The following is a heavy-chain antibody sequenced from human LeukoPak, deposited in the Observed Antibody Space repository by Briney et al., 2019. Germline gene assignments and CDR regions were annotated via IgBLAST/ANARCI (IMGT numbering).Heavy chain of an antibody. J-gene: IGHJ3*02. D-gene: IGHD6-13*01. Sequence: GRSLRLSCAASGFTFSSYAMHWVCQAPGKGLEWVAVISYDGSNKYYADSVKGRFTISRDNSKNTLYLQMNSLRAEDTAVYYCAREGYSSSSGAFDIWGQGTMVTVSS. CDR3: AREGYSSSSGAFDI. CDR1: GFTFSSYA. V-gene: IGHV3-30-3*01. CDR2: ISYDGSNK.